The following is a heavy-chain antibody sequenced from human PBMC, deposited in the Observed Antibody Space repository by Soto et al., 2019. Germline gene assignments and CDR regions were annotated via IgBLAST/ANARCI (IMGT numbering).Heavy chain of an antibody. V-gene: IGHV1-58*01. D-gene: IGHD3-9*01. J-gene: IGHJ3*02. CDR1: GFTFTSSA. Sequence: SVKVSCKASGFTFTSSAVQWVRQARGQRLEWRGWIVVGSGNTNYAQKFQERVTITRDMSTSTAYMELSSLRSEDTAVYYCAXAPRAILRYFDWLSKEIWGQGTMVTVSS. CDR2: IVVGSGNT. CDR3: AXAPRAILRYFDWLSKEI.